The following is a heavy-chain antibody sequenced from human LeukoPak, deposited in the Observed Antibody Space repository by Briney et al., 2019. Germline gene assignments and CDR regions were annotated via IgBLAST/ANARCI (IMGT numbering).Heavy chain of an antibody. CDR3: ARGTDSSGYPGDY. D-gene: IGHD3-22*01. CDR2: INTDGSST. V-gene: IGHV3-74*01. Sequence: GGSLRLSCAASGFTFSSYWMHWVRQAPGKGLVWVSRINTDGSSTSHADSVKGRFTISRDNAKNSLYLQMNSLRAEDTAVYYCARGTDSSGYPGDYWGQGTLVTVSS. J-gene: IGHJ4*02. CDR1: GFTFSSYW.